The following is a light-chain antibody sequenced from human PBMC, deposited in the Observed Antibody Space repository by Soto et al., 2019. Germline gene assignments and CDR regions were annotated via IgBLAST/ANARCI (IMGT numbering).Light chain of an antibody. J-gene: IGLJ1*01. CDR2: DVS. V-gene: IGLV2-14*01. CDR3: SSYTTSNTRQIV. Sequence: QSALTQPASVSGSPGQSITISCTGTSSDVGGYNYVSWYQQHPGKAPKFMIYDVSNRPSGVSNRFSGSKSGNTASLTISGLQAEDEADYYCSSYTTSNTRQIVLGTGTKLTVL. CDR1: SSDVGGYNY.